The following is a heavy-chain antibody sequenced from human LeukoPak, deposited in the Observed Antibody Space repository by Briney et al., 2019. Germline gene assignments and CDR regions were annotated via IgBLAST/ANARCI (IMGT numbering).Heavy chain of an antibody. CDR2: IYTSGST. CDR3: ARDPIAVAFFDY. Sequence: SETLSLTCTVSGGSISSYYWSWIRQPAGKGLEWIGRIYTSGSTNYNPSLKSRVTMSVDTSKNQFSLKLSSVTAADMAVYYCARDPIAVAFFDYWGQGTLVTVSS. V-gene: IGHV4-4*07. CDR1: GGSISSYY. D-gene: IGHD6-19*01. J-gene: IGHJ4*02.